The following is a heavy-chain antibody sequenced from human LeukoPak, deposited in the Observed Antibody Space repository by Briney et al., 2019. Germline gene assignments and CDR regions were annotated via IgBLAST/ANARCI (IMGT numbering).Heavy chain of an antibody. V-gene: IGHV4-34*01. Sequence: PSETLSLTCAVYGGSFSGYYWSWIRQPPGKGLEWIGEINHSGSTNYNPSLKSRVTISVDTSKNQFSLKLSSVTAADTAVYYCARERELLPVDYWGQGTLVTVSS. CDR1: GGSFSGYY. CDR2: INHSGST. J-gene: IGHJ4*02. CDR3: ARERELLPVDY. D-gene: IGHD1-26*01.